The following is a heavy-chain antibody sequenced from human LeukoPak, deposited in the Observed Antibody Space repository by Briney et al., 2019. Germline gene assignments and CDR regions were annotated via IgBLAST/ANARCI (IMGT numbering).Heavy chain of an antibody. CDR3: AKDPIGYSYGYYFDY. V-gene: IGHV3-23*01. Sequence: GGSLRLSCAASGITFSSYGMSWVRQAPGKGLEWVSSISSTGGTTYYADSVKGRFTISRDNSKNTLYLQMDSLRAEDTAVYYCAKDPIGYSYGYYFDYWGQGTLVTVSS. CDR2: ISSTGGTT. D-gene: IGHD5-18*01. CDR1: GITFSSYG. J-gene: IGHJ4*02.